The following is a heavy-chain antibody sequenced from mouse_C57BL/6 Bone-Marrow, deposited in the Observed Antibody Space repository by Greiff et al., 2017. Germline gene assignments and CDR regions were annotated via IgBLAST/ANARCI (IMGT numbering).Heavy chain of an antibody. CDR3: APYYSRDY. V-gene: IGHV1-26*01. J-gene: IGHJ2*01. D-gene: IGHD1-1*01. CDR1: GYTFTDYY. Sequence: QLQQSGPELVKPGASVKISCKASGYTFTDYYMNWVKQSHGKSLEWIGDINPNNGGTSYNQKFKGKATLTVDKSSSTAYMELRSLTSEDSAVYYCAPYYSRDYWGQGTTLTVSS. CDR2: INPNNGGT.